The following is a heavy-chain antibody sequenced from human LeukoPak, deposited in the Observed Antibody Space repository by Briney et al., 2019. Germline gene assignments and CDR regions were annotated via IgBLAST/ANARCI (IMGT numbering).Heavy chain of an antibody. Sequence: GASVKVSCKASGYTFTSYDINWVRQATGQGLEWMGWMNPNSGNTGYAQKFQGRVTMTRNTSISTAYMELSSLRSEDTAVYYCARGDYGEQDYYYYYMDVWGKGTTVTISS. CDR1: GYTFTSYD. V-gene: IGHV1-8*01. J-gene: IGHJ6*03. CDR2: MNPNSGNT. CDR3: ARGDYGEQDYYYYYMDV. D-gene: IGHD4/OR15-4a*01.